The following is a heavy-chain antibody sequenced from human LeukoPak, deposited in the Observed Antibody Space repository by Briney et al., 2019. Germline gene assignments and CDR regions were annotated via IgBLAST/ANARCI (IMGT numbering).Heavy chain of an antibody. V-gene: IGHV4-39*07. CDR3: ARDRYYYDSSGYYSYFDY. D-gene: IGHD3-22*01. CDR2: IYTSGST. Sequence: PSETLSLTCTVSGGSISSSSYYWGWIRQPPGKGLEWIGRIYTSGSTNYNPSLKSRVTMSVDTSKNQFSLKLSSVTAADTAVYYCARDRYYYDSSGYYSYFDYWGQGTLVTVSS. J-gene: IGHJ4*02. CDR1: GGSISSSSYY.